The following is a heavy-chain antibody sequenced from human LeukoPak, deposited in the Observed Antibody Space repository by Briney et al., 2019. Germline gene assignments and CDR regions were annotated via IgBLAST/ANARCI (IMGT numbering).Heavy chain of an antibody. CDR2: ISSSGSTI. CDR1: GLTFSSYE. Sequence: GGSLRLSCAASGLTFSSYEMNWVRQAPGEGLEWVSYISSSGSTIYYADSVKGRFTISRDNAKNSLYLQMNSLRAEDTAVYYCARVTKPVAPRPGWFDPWGQGTLVTVSS. D-gene: IGHD2-15*01. V-gene: IGHV3-48*03. J-gene: IGHJ5*02. CDR3: ARVTKPVAPRPGWFDP.